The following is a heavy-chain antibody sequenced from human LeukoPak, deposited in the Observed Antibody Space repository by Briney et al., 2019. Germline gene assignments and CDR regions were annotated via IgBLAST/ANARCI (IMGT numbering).Heavy chain of an antibody. V-gene: IGHV1-69*13. CDR1: GGTFSSYA. CDR3: ASSAVTTPIYYYYYGMDV. J-gene: IGHJ6*02. Sequence: ASVKVSCKASGGTFSSYAISWVRQAPGQGLEWMGGIIPIFGTANYAQKFQGRVTITADESTSTAYMELSSLRSEDTAVYYCASSAVTTPIYYYYYGMDVWGQGTTVTVSS. CDR2: IIPIFGTA. D-gene: IGHD4-17*01.